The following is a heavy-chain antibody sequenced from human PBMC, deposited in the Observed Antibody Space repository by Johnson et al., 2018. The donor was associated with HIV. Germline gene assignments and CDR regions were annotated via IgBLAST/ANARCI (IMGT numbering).Heavy chain of an antibody. CDR3: AKDWGIAAAGTDAFDI. D-gene: IGHD6-13*01. CDR1: GFTFSSYG. Sequence: HVQLVESGGGLVQPGGSLRLSCAASGFTFSSYGMHWVRQAPGKGLEWVAFIRYDGSNKYYADSVKGRFTISRDNSKNTLYLQMNGLRAEDTAVYYCAKDWGIAAAGTDAFDIWGQGTMVTVSS. J-gene: IGHJ3*02. CDR2: IRYDGSNK. V-gene: IGHV3-30*02.